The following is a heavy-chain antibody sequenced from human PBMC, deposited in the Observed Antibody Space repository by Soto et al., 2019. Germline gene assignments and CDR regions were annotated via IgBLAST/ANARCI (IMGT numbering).Heavy chain of an antibody. D-gene: IGHD3-10*01. J-gene: IGHJ4*02. CDR2: IYHTGSA. Sequence: SETLSLTCNVSGASITHCRSYLSLVRQRTGKGLEWIGYIYHTGSANYNPSLKRRVSMSVDTSKSQVSLKVNSTTAADTAVYYCARLSFYDSESSFNRHFYYSGQGALDIVSS. CDR1: GASITHCRSY. CDR3: ARLSFYDSESSFNRHFYY. V-gene: IGHV4-31*03.